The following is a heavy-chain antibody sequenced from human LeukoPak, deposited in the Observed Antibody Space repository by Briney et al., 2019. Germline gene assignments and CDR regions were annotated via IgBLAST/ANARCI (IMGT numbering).Heavy chain of an antibody. CDR3: ARSPGETYYYDSSGYPDY. V-gene: IGHV5-51*01. J-gene: IGHJ4*02. CDR1: GYSFTSYW. CDR2: IYPSDSDT. D-gene: IGHD3-22*01. Sequence: GESLKISCKGSGYSFTSYWIGWVRQMPGKGLEWMGIIYPSDSDTRYSPSFQGQVTISADKSISTAYLQWSSLKASDTAMYYCARSPGETYYYDSSGYPDYWGQGTLVTVSS.